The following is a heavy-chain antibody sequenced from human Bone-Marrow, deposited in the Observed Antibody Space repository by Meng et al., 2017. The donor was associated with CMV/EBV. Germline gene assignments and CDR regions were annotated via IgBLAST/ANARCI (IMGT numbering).Heavy chain of an antibody. CDR3: ARADIVVVPAAIKGNWFDP. V-gene: IGHV4-30-4*08. J-gene: IGHJ5*02. D-gene: IGHD2-2*02. Sequence: LRLSCAVYGGSFSGYYWSWIRQPPGKGLEWIGYIYYSGSTYYNPSLKSRVTISVDTSKNQFSLKLSSVTAADTAVYYCARADIVVVPAAIKGNWFDPWGQGTLVTVSS. CDR1: GGSFSGYY. CDR2: IYYSGST.